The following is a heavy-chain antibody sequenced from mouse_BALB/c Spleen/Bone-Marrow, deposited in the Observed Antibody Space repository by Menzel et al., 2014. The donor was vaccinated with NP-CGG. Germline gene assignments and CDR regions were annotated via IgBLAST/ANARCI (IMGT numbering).Heavy chain of an antibody. J-gene: IGHJ2*01. Sequence: VQLQQSGAELVKPGASVKLSCKASGYTFTSYWMHWVKQRPGQGLEWIGEINPSNGRTNYNERFKSKATLTVDKSSSTACMQLSSLTSEDSAVYYCARGGFDYWGQGTTFTVSS. V-gene: IGHV1S81*02. CDR1: GYTFTSYW. CDR2: INPSNGRT. CDR3: ARGGFDY.